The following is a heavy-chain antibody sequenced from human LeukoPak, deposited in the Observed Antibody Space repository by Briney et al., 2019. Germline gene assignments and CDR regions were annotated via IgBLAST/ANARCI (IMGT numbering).Heavy chain of an antibody. CDR1: GFTFSTYW. J-gene: IGHJ4*02. CDR2: IKQDGSEK. Sequence: PGGSLRLSCAASGFTFSTYWMSWVRQAPGKGLEWVANIKQDGSEKYYLDSVKGRFTISRDNAKNSLYLQMNSLRAEDTAVYYCARSRASEYYYDSSGYYYWGQGTLVTVSS. V-gene: IGHV3-7*01. CDR3: ARSRASEYYYDSSGYYY. D-gene: IGHD3-22*01.